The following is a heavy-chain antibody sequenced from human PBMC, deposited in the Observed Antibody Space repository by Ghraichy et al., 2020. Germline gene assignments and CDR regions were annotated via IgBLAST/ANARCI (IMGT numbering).Heavy chain of an antibody. Sequence: GGSLRLSCAASGFTFSSYGMHWVRQAPGKGLEWVAVISYDGSNKYYADSVKGRFTISRDNSKNTLYLQMNSLRAEDTAVYYCAKDHSNYDFGYYGMDVWGQGTTVTVSS. V-gene: IGHV3-30*18. D-gene: IGHD3-3*01. CDR3: AKDHSNYDFGYYGMDV. J-gene: IGHJ6*02. CDR2: ISYDGSNK. CDR1: GFTFSSYG.